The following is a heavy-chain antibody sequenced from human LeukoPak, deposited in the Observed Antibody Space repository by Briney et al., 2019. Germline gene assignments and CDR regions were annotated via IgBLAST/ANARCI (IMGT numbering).Heavy chain of an antibody. V-gene: IGHV4-59*12. D-gene: IGHD6-6*01. Sequence: SETLSLTCTVSGGSISSYYWSWIRQPPGKGLEWIGYIYYSGSTNYNPSLKSRVTMSVDTSKNQFSLKLSSVTAADTAVYYCARERIAARPWFDPWGQGTLVTVSS. CDR2: IYYSGST. CDR3: ARERIAARPWFDP. J-gene: IGHJ5*02. CDR1: GGSISSYY.